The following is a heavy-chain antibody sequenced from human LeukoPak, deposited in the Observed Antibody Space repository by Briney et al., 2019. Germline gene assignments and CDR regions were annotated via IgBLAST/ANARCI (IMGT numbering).Heavy chain of an antibody. CDR2: IHNDAATT. V-gene: IGHV3-23*03. J-gene: IGHJ4*02. CDR1: GFGFGAYA. Sequence: GASLRLSCAASGFGFGAYAVIWVRQAPGKGLEWVSLIHNDAATTYYADSVRGRFTVSRDNSKNTLYLEMNCLRAEDTAVYYCAKGKGGTSFNYCFDYWGQGTPVSVSS. D-gene: IGHD2/OR15-2a*01. CDR3: AKGKGGTSFNYCFDY.